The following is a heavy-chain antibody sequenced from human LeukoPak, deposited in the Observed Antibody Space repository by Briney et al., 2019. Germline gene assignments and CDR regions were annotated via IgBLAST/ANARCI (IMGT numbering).Heavy chain of an antibody. D-gene: IGHD2-2*01. CDR3: APRDTRSDAFDI. J-gene: IGHJ3*02. V-gene: IGHV4-39*07. CDR2: IYYSGST. Sequence: SETLSLTCTVSGGSISSSSYYWGWIRQPPGKGLEWIGSIYYSGSTYYNPSLKSRVTISVDTSKSQFSLKLSSVTAADTAVYYCAPRDTRSDAFDIWGQGTMVTVSS. CDR1: GGSISSSSYY.